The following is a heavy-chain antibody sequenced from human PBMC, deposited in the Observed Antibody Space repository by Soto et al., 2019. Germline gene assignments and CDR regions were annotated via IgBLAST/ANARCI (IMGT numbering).Heavy chain of an antibody. D-gene: IGHD2-21*01. J-gene: IGHJ6*02. V-gene: IGHV5-51*01. CDR3: ARQYCSGDCYSDYYYGMDV. CDR1: GYHFTNYW. Sequence: GESLKISCKGSGYHFTNYWIAWVRQMPGKGLEWMGIIYLGDSDTRYSPSFQGQVTISVDKSISTAYLQWSSLKASDTAMYYCARQYCSGDCYSDYYYGMDVWGQGTTVTVSS. CDR2: IYLGDSDT.